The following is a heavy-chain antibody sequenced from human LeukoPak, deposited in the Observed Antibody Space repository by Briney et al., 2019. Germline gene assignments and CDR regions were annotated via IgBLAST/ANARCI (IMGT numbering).Heavy chain of an antibody. V-gene: IGHV3-23*01. D-gene: IGHD3-3*01. J-gene: IGHJ4*02. CDR1: GFTFSSYA. CDR2: ISGSGGST. CDR3: AKDGSWSGSYIDY. Sequence: GGSLRLSCAASGFTFSSYAMSWVRQAPGKGLEWVSAISGSGGSTYYADSVKGRFTISGDNSKNTLYLQMNSLRAEDTAVYYCAKDGSWSGSYIDYWGQGTLVTVSS.